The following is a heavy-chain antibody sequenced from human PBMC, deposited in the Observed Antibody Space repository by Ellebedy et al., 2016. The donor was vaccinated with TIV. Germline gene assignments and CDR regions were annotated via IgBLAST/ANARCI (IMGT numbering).Heavy chain of an antibody. J-gene: IGHJ5*02. D-gene: IGHD2-15*01. CDR3: ARGPYCSGGSCYEGHWFDP. CDR2: INPNSGGT. CDR1: GYTFTGYY. V-gene: IGHV1-2*02. Sequence: ASVKVSCKASGYTFTGYYMHWVRQAPGQGLEWMGWINPNSGGTNYAQKFQGRVTMTRDTSISTVYMELSSLRSEDTAVYYCARGPYCSGGSCYEGHWFDPWGQGTLVTVSS.